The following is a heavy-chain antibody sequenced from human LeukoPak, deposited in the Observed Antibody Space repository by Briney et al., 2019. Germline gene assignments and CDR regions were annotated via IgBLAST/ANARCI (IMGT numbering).Heavy chain of an antibody. D-gene: IGHD3-3*01. CDR3: ARSDFYYDFWSGSYPRSWFDP. Sequence: SETLSLTCALYGVSFSGYYWSCIRDPPGKGLEWSVEIIHSGSTKYTPSLKSRVTISVDSSKKQISLKLSSVSAADTAVYYCARSDFYYDFWSGSYPRSWFDPWGQGTLVTVSS. CDR1: GVSFSGYY. J-gene: IGHJ5*02. CDR2: IIHSGST. V-gene: IGHV4-34*12.